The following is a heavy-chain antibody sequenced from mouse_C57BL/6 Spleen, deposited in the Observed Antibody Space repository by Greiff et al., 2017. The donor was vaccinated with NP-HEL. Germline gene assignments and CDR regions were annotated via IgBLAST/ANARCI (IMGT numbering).Heavy chain of an antibody. V-gene: IGHV5-17*01. CDR3: AREGLLLFDY. D-gene: IGHD1-1*01. CDR1: GFTFSDYG. J-gene: IGHJ2*01. CDR2: ISSGSSTI. Sequence: EVHLVESGGGLVKPGGSLKLSCAASGFTFSDYGMHWVRQAPEKGLEWVAYISSGSSTIYYADTVKGRFTISRDNAKNTLFLQMTSLRSEDTAMYYCAREGLLLFDYWGQGTTLTVSS.